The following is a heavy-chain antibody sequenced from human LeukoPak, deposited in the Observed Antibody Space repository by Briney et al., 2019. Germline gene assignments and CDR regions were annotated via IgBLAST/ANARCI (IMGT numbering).Heavy chain of an antibody. CDR2: IGSSSSYI. CDR3: ARDLDCIGGICYFCAFDT. CDR1: GFTFSSYS. Sequence: PRGSLRLSCAASGFTFSSYSMNWVRQAPGKGLEWVSSIGSSSSYIYYADSVKGRFTISRDNAKNSLYLQMNSLRAEDTAVYYCARDLDCIGGICYFCAFDTWGHGTMVTVSS. D-gene: IGHD2-15*01. J-gene: IGHJ3*02. V-gene: IGHV3-21*01.